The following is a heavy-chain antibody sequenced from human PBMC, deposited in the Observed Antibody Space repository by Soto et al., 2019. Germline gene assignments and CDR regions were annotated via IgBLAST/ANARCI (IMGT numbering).Heavy chain of an antibody. J-gene: IGHJ6*02. D-gene: IGHD2-15*01. CDR2: INSDGSTT. CDR3: ARGIKNIYAVDV. CDR1: GFSLSGYW. V-gene: IGHV3-74*01. Sequence: EVQLVESGGGLIQPGGSLRLSCVAYGFSLSGYWMHWVRQAPGKGPVRVSRINSDGSTTNYADSVKGQFTLSRDNAESTMYLHMNSIRAEDTAVYYCARGIKNIYAVDVWGQGTTVTVSS.